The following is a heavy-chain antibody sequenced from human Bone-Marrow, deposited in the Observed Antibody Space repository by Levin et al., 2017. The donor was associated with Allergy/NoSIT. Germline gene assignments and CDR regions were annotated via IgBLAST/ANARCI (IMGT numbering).Heavy chain of an antibody. J-gene: IGHJ5*02. CDR1: GFTFSAYA. CDR2: ISYDGNNK. D-gene: IGHD6-6*01. CDR3: ARDQTTATGQSRSSWGLA. V-gene: IGHV3-30-3*01. Sequence: GGSLRLSCAASGFTFSAYAMHWVRQAPGKGLEWVAVISYDGNNKYYPDSVKGRFTISRDNSKNTLYLQMNSLRAEDTAVYYCARDQTTATGQSRSSWGLAWGQGTLVTVSS.